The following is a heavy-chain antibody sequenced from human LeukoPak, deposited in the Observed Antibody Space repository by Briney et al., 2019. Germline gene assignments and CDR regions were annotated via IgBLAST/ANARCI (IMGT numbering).Heavy chain of an antibody. CDR2: TYYSGST. Sequence: ETLSLTCTVSGGSISSYYWSWIRQPPGKGLEWIGYTYYSGSTNYNPSLKSRVTISVDTSKNQFSLKLSSVTAADTAVYYCARDFWSGYENTDAFDIWGQGTMVTVSS. CDR3: ARDFWSGYENTDAFDI. J-gene: IGHJ3*02. D-gene: IGHD3-3*01. CDR1: GGSISSYY. V-gene: IGHV4-59*01.